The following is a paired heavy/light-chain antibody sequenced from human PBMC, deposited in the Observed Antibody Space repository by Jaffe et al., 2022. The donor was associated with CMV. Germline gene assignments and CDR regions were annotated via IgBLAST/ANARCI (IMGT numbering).Heavy chain of an antibody. J-gene: IGHJ6*02. D-gene: IGHD1-26*01. CDR3: STGQWGLRYNMDV. V-gene: IGHV3-73*02. Sequence: VQLVESGGDLVQPGGSLTLSCAASGFTFSGSSVHWVRQASGKGLEWVGRVRSKTSDNVPAYGVSMEGRFSISRDDSKNTAYLQMHSLQIEDTAVYYCSTGQWGLRYNMDVWGQGTMVTVSS. CDR1: GFTFSGSS. CDR2: VRSKTSDNVP.
Light chain of an antibody. V-gene: IGLV1-44*01. CDR2: DDH. J-gene: IGLJ3*02. CDR3: AAWDDRLYGWV. CDR1: ASNIERQG. Sequence: QSVLTQPPSASGTPGQGVTISCSGSASNIERQGVSWYQQLPGTAPTLLIYDDHQRPSGVPDRFSASKSGASASLAISGLQSEDEADYYCAAWDDRLYGWVFGGGTKLTVL.